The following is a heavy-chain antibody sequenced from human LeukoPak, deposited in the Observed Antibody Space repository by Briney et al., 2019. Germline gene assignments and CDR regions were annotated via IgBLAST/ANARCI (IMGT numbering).Heavy chain of an antibody. J-gene: IGHJ4*02. CDR1: GYTFTIYY. CDR2: INPSGGGT. CDR3: ARSSSWEEY. D-gene: IGHD6-13*01. V-gene: IGHV1-46*01. Sequence: AASVKVSCKASGYTFTIYYMHWVRQAPGQGLGGMGIINPSGGGTSYAQKFQGRVTMTRDTSTSTVYMELSSLRSEDTAVYYCARSSSWEEYWGQGTLVTVSS.